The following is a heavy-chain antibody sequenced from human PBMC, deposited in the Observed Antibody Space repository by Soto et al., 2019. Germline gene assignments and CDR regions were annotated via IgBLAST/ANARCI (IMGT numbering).Heavy chain of an antibody. CDR2: INAGHGNT. CDR3: ARGDWWLFDY. CDR1: GYTFTSYA. J-gene: IGHJ4*02. Sequence: QVQLVQSGAEEKKPGASVKVSCKASGYTFTSYAIHWVRQAPGQRLEWMGWINAGHGNTKYSQKFQGRVTITRDTSASTAYMELSSLKSEDTAVYYCARGDWWLFDYWGQGTLVTVSS. D-gene: IGHD2-8*02. V-gene: IGHV1-3*05.